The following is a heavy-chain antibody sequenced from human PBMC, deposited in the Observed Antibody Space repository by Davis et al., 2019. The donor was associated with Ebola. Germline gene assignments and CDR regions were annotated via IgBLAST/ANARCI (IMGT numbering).Heavy chain of an antibody. CDR2: IYYRGST. D-gene: IGHD2-15*01. V-gene: IGHV4-59*05. Sequence: ESLKISCTVSGGSISTYYWSWIRQPPGKGLEWIGSIYYRGSTYYNPSLKSRVTISVDTSKNQFSLKLSSVTAADTAVYYCARPTSPYCSIGSCYSTFDYWGQGTLVTVSS. CDR3: ARPTSPYCSIGSCYSTFDY. CDR1: GGSISTYY. J-gene: IGHJ4*02.